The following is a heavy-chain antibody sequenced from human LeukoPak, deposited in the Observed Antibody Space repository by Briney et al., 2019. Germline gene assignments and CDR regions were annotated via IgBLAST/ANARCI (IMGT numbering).Heavy chain of an antibody. V-gene: IGHV3-9*01. J-gene: IGHJ6*03. CDR1: GFTFDDYA. CDR2: ISWNSGSI. CDR3: AKDRRTGTTGYYYMDV. D-gene: IGHD1-7*01. Sequence: GGSLRLSCAASGFTFDDYAMHWVRQAPGKGLEWVSGISWNSGSIGYADSEKGRFTISRDNAKNSLYLQMNSLRAEDTALYYCAKDRRTGTTGYYYMDVWGKGTTVTVSS.